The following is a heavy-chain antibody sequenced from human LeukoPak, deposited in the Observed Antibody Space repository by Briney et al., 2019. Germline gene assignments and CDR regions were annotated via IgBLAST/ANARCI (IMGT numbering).Heavy chain of an antibody. J-gene: IGHJ4*02. D-gene: IGHD5-18*01. CDR3: AKDSIQLWLDY. Sequence: PGGSLRLSCAASGFTFSNAWMSWVRQAPGKGLEWVGRIKSKTDGGTTDYAAPVKGRFTISRDDSKNTLYLQMNSLRAEDTAVYYCAKDSIQLWLDYWGQGTLVTVSS. V-gene: IGHV3-15*01. CDR1: GFTFSNAW. CDR2: IKSKTDGGTT.